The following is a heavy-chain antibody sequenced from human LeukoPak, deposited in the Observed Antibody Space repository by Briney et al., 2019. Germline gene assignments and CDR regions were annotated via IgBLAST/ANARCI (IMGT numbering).Heavy chain of an antibody. CDR3: ARGVPTGYYTSCYDY. D-gene: IGHD3/OR15-3a*01. Sequence: GGSLRLSCAASGINFSDSEMNWVRQAPGKGLEWVSYISSSGTTIYYADSVKGRFTISRGNAKNSLYLQMNSLRAEDTAVYYCARGVPTGYYTSCYDYWGQGTLVTVSS. J-gene: IGHJ4*02. V-gene: IGHV3-48*03. CDR2: ISSSGTTI. CDR1: GINFSDSE.